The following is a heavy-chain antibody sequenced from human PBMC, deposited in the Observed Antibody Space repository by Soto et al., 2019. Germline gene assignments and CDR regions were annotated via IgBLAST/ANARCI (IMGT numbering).Heavy chain of an antibody. Sequence: QVQLQESGPGLVKPSQTLSLTCTVSGGSIRSYYWSWIRQPPGKGLEWIGYIYYSGSTNYNPSRKSRVTISVDTSKNQFSLKLSSVTAADTSLYYCARGEERVARPSGYWGQGTLVTVSS. J-gene: IGHJ4*02. CDR2: IYYSGST. V-gene: IGHV4-59*01. CDR3: ARGEERVARPSGY. CDR1: GGSIRSYY. D-gene: IGHD2-15*01.